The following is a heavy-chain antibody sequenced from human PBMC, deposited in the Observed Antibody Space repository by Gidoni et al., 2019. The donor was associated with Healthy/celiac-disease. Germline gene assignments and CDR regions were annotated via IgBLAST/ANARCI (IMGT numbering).Heavy chain of an antibody. CDR3: ASSYGSGSYTKDY. D-gene: IGHD3-10*01. Sequence: EVQLVESGGGLVKPGGSLRLSCAASGFTFSSYSMNWVRQAPGKGVEWVSSISSSSSYIYYADSVKGRFTISRDNAKNSLYLQMNSLRAEDTAVYYCASSYGSGSYTKDYWGQGTLVTVSS. V-gene: IGHV3-21*01. CDR2: ISSSSSYI. J-gene: IGHJ4*02. CDR1: GFTFSSYS.